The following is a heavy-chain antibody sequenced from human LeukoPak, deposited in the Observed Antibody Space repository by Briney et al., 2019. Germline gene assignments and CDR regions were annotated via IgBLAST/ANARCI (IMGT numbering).Heavy chain of an antibody. Sequence: GGSLRLSCAASGFTLSSYSMNWVRQAPGKGLEWVSSISSSSSYIYYADSVKGRFTISRDNAKNTLHLQMNSLRAEDTAVYYCARGDSRGYYYTSGFDPWGQGTLVTVSS. CDR3: ARGDSRGYYYTSGFDP. CDR1: GFTLSSYS. V-gene: IGHV3-21*01. D-gene: IGHD3-22*01. J-gene: IGHJ5*02. CDR2: ISSSSSYI.